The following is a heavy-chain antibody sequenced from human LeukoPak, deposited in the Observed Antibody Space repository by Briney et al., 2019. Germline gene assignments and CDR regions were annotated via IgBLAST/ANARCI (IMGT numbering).Heavy chain of an antibody. CDR1: GFTFSSYW. J-gene: IGHJ6*02. V-gene: IGHV3-7*01. CDR2: IKQDGSEK. Sequence: GRSLRLSCAASGFTFSSYWMSWVRQAPGKGLEWVANIKQDGSEKYYVDSVKGRFTISRDNAKNSLYLQMNSLRAEDTAVYYCARDEYCSGGSSISYYYGMDVWGQGTTVTISS. D-gene: IGHD2-15*01. CDR3: ARDEYCSGGSSISYYYGMDV.